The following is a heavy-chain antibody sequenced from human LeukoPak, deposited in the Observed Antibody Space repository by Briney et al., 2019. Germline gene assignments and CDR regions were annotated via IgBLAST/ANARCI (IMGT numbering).Heavy chain of an antibody. CDR2: VSGISDYI. CDR1: GFRFSSFS. D-gene: IGHD6-19*01. V-gene: IGHV3-21*06. CDR3: ARDRGSGWLGDLGF. J-gene: IGHJ4*02. Sequence: PGGSVRLSCAASGFRFSSFSMNWLRQTPGKGLEWVSSVSGISDYIYYADSVKGRFTVSRDNDKNLLFLEMNSLRPEDTAIYFCARDRGSGWLGDLGFWGQGTQVTVSS.